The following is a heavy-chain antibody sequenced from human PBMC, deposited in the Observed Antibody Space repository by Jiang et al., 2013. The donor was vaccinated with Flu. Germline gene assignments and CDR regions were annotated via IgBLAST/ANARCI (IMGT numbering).Heavy chain of an antibody. V-gene: IGHV3-30-3*01. CDR3: ARDAFGY. D-gene: IGHD2/OR15-2a*01. CDR2: ISYDGSNK. CDR1: GFTFSSYA. J-gene: IGHJ4*02. Sequence: GVVQPGRSLRLSCAASGFTFSSYAMHWVRQAPGKGLEWVAVISYDGSNKYYADSVKGRFTISRDNSKNTLYLQMNSLRAEDTAVYYCARDAFGYWGQGTLVTVSS.